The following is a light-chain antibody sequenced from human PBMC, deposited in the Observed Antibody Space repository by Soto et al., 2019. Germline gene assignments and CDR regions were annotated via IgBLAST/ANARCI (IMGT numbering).Light chain of an antibody. CDR1: QSVSSTY. V-gene: IGKV3-20*01. CDR2: GAS. CDR3: QQYGTSPLT. Sequence: EIVLTQSPGTLSLSPGERASLSCRASQSVSSTYLAWYQQKPGQAPRLLIYGASLRATGIPDRFSGSGSGTDCTLTISRLQPEDFAVYYCQQYGTSPLTFGGGTKVDIK. J-gene: IGKJ4*01.